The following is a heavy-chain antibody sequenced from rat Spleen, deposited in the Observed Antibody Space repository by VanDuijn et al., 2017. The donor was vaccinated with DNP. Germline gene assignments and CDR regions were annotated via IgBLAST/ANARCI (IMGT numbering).Heavy chain of an antibody. CDR2: IIYDGSRT. V-gene: IGHV5S10*01. CDR3: ARHGTTEGPNWFAY. Sequence: EVQLVESGGGLVQPGRSLELSCSASGFTFSDYNMAWVRQAPKTGLEWVANIIYDGSRTHYRDSVQGRFTISRDNAKSTLYLQMNSLRSEDTATYYCARHGTTEGPNWFAYWGQGTLVTVSS. J-gene: IGHJ3*01. D-gene: IGHD1-11*01. CDR1: GFTFSDYN.